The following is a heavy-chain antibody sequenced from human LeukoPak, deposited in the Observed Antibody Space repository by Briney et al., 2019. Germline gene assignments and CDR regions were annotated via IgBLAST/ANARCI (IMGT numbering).Heavy chain of an antibody. CDR3: ARGPANWLDP. V-gene: IGHV1-2*02. Sequence: ASVKVSCKASGYTFTGYYIYWVRQAPGQGLEWVGWINPNSGGTKYAQKFLGRVTMTRDTSISTAYMELTSLRSDDTAVYYCARGPANWLDPWGQGTLVRVSS. CDR1: GYTFTGYY. J-gene: IGHJ5*02. CDR2: INPNSGGT.